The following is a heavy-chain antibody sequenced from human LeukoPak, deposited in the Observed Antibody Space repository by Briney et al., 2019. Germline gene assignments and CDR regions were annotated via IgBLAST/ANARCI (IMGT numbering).Heavy chain of an antibody. Sequence: SETLSLTCTVSGGSISSGSYYWSWIRQPPGKGLEWIGYIYYSGSTNYNPSLKSRVTISVDTSKNQFSLKLSSVTAADTAVYYCARGGRRNDTPWYFDLWGRGTLVTVSS. J-gene: IGHJ2*01. CDR3: ARGGRRNDTPWYFDL. D-gene: IGHD1-1*01. V-gene: IGHV4-61*01. CDR1: GGSISSGSYY. CDR2: IYYSGST.